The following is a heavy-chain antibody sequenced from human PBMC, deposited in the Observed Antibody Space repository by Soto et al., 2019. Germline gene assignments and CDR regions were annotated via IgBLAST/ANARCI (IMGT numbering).Heavy chain of an antibody. J-gene: IGHJ4*02. CDR1: GFTFSSYA. CDR2: ISSSGGRT. D-gene: IGHD2-2*01. V-gene: IGHV3-23*01. CDR3: AKDQTAYCSSTSAG. Sequence: GASVKVSCAASGFTFSSYAMSWVRQAPGKGLQWVSAISSSGGRTYYADSVKGRFTISRDNSKNTLYLLMNSLRAEDTAVYYCAKDQTAYCSSTSAGWGQGTLVTVSS.